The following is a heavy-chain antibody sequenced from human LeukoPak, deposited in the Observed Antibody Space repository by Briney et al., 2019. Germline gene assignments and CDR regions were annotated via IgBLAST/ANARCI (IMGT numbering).Heavy chain of an antibody. CDR1: GFTFSDYY. D-gene: IGHD1-14*01. CDR3: ASHHEGNYYYYYMDV. J-gene: IGHJ6*03. CDR2: ISSSGSTI. Sequence: GGSLRLSCAASGFTFSDYYMSWIRQAPGKGLEWVSYISSSGSTIYYADSVKGRFTISRDNAKNSLDLQMNSLRAEDTAVYYCASHHEGNYYYYYMDVWGKGTTATVSS. V-gene: IGHV3-11*04.